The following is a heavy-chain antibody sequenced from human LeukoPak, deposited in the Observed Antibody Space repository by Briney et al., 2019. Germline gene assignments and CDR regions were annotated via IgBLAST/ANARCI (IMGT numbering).Heavy chain of an antibody. CDR1: GYTFTGYY. J-gene: IGHJ6*02. V-gene: IGHV1-2*02. CDR2: INPNSGGT. D-gene: IGHD3-9*01. CDR3: ARAPPLRYFDWLYHSYYYYYGMDV. Sequence: GASVKVSCKASGYTFTGYYMHWVRQAPGQGLEWMGWINPNSGGTNYAQKFQGRVTMTRDTSISTAYMELSRLRSDDTAVYHCARAPPLRYFDWLYHSYYYYYGMDVWGQGTTVTVSS.